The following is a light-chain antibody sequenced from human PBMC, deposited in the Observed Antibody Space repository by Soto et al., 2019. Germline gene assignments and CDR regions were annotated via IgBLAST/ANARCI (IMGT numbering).Light chain of an antibody. V-gene: IGKV2-30*01. Sequence: DVVMTQSPLSLPVTLGQPASISCRSSQSLVYSDGVTYLNWFQQRPGQSPRRLIYKVSNRDSGVPDRFSGSGSGTDFTLKISRVEAEDVGVYYCLQATQWALTFGGGTKVEIK. CDR1: QSLVYSDGVTY. J-gene: IGKJ4*01. CDR3: LQATQWALT. CDR2: KVS.